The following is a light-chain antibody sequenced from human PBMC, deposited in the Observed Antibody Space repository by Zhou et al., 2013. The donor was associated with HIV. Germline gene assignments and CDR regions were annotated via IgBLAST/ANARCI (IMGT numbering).Light chain of an antibody. CDR3: QQRDNWPIT. J-gene: IGKJ5*01. Sequence: DIQMTQSPSTVSASVGDRVTITCRASHSISSWLAWYQQKPGKAPKLLIYKASSLESGVPSRFSGSGSGTEFTLTISSLEPEDSAVYYCQQRDNWPITFGQGHDWKL. CDR2: KAS. V-gene: IGKV1-5*03. CDR1: HSISSW.